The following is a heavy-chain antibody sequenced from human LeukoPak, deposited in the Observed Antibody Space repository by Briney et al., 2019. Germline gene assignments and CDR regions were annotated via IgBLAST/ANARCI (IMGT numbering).Heavy chain of an antibody. J-gene: IGHJ4*02. V-gene: IGHV4-39*01. D-gene: IGHD3-10*01. Sequence: GSLRLSCAASGFTFSIYWMHWVRQAPGKGLEWIGSIYYSGSTYYNPSLKSRVTISVDTSKNQFSLKLNSVTATDTAVYYCARHYGPWGQGTLVTVSS. CDR2: IYYSGST. CDR3: ARHYGP. CDR1: GFTFSIYW.